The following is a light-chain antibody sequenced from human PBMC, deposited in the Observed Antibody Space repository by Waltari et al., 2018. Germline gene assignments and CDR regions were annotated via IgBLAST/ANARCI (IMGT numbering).Light chain of an antibody. V-gene: IGKV3-15*01. Sequence: IVMTQSPGPLSVSPGQRASLSCRASETIYNFLAWYQQKPGQSPRLLIRGISTRAAGVPARFTGSGSGADFTLTIDSLQSDDFALYFCQQYFNWPLTFGQGTKVEI. J-gene: IGKJ1*01. CDR2: GIS. CDR3: QQYFNWPLT. CDR1: ETIYNF.